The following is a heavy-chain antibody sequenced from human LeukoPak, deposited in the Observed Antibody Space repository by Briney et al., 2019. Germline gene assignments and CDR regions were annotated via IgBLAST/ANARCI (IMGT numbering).Heavy chain of an antibody. V-gene: IGHV3-7*01. CDR2: IKQDGSEK. Sequence: GGSLRLSCAASGFTLSSYWMSWVRQAPGKGLEWVANIKQDGSEKYYLDSVKGRFTISRVNAKDSLFLQMNSLRAEDTAVYYCARQLGFWWGQGTMVTVSS. CDR3: ARQLGFW. J-gene: IGHJ3*01. CDR1: GFTLSSYW. D-gene: IGHD3-3*01.